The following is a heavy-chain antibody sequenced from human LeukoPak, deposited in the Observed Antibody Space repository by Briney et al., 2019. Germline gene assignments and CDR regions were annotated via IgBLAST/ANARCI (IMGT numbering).Heavy chain of an antibody. CDR1: GYTFTSYG. CDR3: ARDHDYSNSNWFDP. Sequence: ASVEVSCKASGYTFTSYGISWVRQAPGQGLEWMGWISAYNGNTNYAQKLQGRVTMTTDTSTSTAYMELRSLRSDDTAVYYCARDHDYSNSNWFDPWGQGTLVTVSS. J-gene: IGHJ5*02. V-gene: IGHV1-18*01. CDR2: ISAYNGNT. D-gene: IGHD4-11*01.